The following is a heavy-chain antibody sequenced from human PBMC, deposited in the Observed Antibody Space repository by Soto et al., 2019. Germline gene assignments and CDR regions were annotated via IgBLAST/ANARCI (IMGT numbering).Heavy chain of an antibody. CDR1: GFTFSSYL. CDR2: IKQDGSEK. Sequence: PGGSLRLSCGASGFTFSSYLMTWVRQAPGKGLEWVANIKQDGSEKYYADSVKGRFTISRDNAKNSLFLQMYSLGAEDTAVYSCARERGSTFYYYYFGLDAWGQGTPVTVSS. V-gene: IGHV3-7*03. D-gene: IGHD3-10*01. CDR3: ARERGSTFYYYYFGLDA. J-gene: IGHJ6*02.